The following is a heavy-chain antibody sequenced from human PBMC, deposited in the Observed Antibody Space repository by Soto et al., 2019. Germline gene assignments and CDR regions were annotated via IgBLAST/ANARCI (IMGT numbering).Heavy chain of an antibody. D-gene: IGHD2-15*01. CDR3: ARDSKYCSGGSCYSPVWFDP. CDR2: INPNSGGT. Sequence: QVQLVQSGAEVKKPGASVKVSCKASGYTFTGYYMHWVRQAPGQGLEWMGWINPNSGGTNYAQKFQGWVTMTRDTSIITAYMELSRLRSDDTAVYYCARDSKYCSGGSCYSPVWFDPWGQGTLVTVSS. V-gene: IGHV1-2*04. J-gene: IGHJ5*02. CDR1: GYTFTGYY.